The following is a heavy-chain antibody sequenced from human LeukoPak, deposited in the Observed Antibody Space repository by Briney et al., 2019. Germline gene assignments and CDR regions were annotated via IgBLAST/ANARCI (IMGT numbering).Heavy chain of an antibody. Sequence: TASETLSLTCNVSGGSISSYYWTWIRQAAGKGLEWIGRMHTSGNTNYSPSLKSRITMSVDTSKNQFSLKLSSVTAADTAVYYCAREGGQERYFDCWGQGTLVTVSS. CDR3: AREGGQERYFDC. CDR1: GGSISSYY. J-gene: IGHJ4*02. V-gene: IGHV4-4*07. CDR2: MHTSGNT.